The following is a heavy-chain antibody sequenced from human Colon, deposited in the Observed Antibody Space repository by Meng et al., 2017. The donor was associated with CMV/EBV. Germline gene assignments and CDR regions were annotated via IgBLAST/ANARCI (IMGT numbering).Heavy chain of an antibody. D-gene: IGHD3-22*01. Sequence: SGFPFNSYGIPWVRQFPGKGLEWVAVLWYDGSRKYFADSVQGRFSISRDDSKNTVYLQMNSLRAEDTAVYYCARDNDGSSHYSQFNYWGQGTLVTVSS. CDR2: LWYDGSRK. CDR1: GFPFNSYG. CDR3: ARDNDGSSHYSQFNY. J-gene: IGHJ4*02. V-gene: IGHV3-33*01.